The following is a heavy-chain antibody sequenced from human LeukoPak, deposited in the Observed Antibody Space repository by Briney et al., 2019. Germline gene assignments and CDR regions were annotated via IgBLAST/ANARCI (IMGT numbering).Heavy chain of an antibody. CDR1: GGSFSGYY. Sequence: SETLSLTCAVYGGSFSGYYWNWIRHPPRKGLGWIGEINHSGSTIYNPSLKSRVTISVDTSKNQFSLTLNSVTAADTAVYYCATTTRGIALAGTLGSNWFDPWGQGTLVTVSS. D-gene: IGHD6-19*01. J-gene: IGHJ5*02. CDR3: ATTTRGIALAGTLGSNWFDP. V-gene: IGHV4-34*01. CDR2: INHSGST.